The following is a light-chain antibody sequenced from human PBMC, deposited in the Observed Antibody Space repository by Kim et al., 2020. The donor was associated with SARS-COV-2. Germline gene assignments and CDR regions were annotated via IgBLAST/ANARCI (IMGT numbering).Light chain of an antibody. V-gene: IGLV3-1*01. CDR3: QAWDSGTVV. Sequence: SLSPGQTASITCSGDKLGDKYVCWYQQKPDQSPVLVIYQDTKRPSGIPERFSGSSSGNTATLTISGTQAMDEADYYCQAWDSGTVVFGGGTQLTVL. J-gene: IGLJ2*01. CDR1: KLGDKY. CDR2: QDT.